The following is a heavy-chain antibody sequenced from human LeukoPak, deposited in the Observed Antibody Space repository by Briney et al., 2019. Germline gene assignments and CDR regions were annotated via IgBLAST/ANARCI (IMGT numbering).Heavy chain of an antibody. CDR2: IKQDGSEK. D-gene: IGHD3-16*01. Sequence: GGSLRLSCAASGFTFSRYWMSWVRQAPGKGLEWVANIKQDGSEKYYVDSVKGRFTISRDNTKNSLYLQMNSLRAEDTAVYYCARVGPYYFDYWGQGTLVTVPS. CDR3: ARVGPYYFDY. J-gene: IGHJ4*02. V-gene: IGHV3-7*04. CDR1: GFTFSRYW.